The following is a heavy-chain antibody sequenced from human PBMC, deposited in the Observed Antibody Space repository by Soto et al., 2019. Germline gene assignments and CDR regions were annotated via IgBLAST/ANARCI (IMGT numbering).Heavy chain of an antibody. CDR1: GFSLSTSGVG. Sequence: QITLKESGPTLVKPTQTLTLTCTFSGFSLSTSGVGVGWIRHPPGKALEWLALISLDDDKSYSPSLKSKLSSTKDTSKNNVLLTKTTIDPVDTATYYCAPRGALGSSWYLFDYWGQGTLVTVSS. J-gene: IGHJ4*02. V-gene: IGHV2-5*02. CDR2: ISLDDDK. D-gene: IGHD6-13*01. CDR3: APRGALGSSWYLFDY.